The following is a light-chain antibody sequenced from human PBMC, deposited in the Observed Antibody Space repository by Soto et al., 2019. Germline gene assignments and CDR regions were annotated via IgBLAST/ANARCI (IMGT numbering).Light chain of an antibody. V-gene: IGLV2-8*01. CDR1: ISDVGGYNY. CDR2: EVS. J-gene: IGLJ2*01. Sequence: QSALTQPPSASGSPGQSVTISCTGTISDVGGYNYVSWYQQHPGNAPKLMIYEVSKRASGVPDRFSGSKSGNTASLTVSGLQAEDEADYYGSSYAGSNNFVVFGGGTKLTVL. CDR3: SSYAGSNNFVV.